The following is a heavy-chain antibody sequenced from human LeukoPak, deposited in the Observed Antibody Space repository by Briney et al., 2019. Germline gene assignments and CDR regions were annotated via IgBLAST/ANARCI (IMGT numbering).Heavy chain of an antibody. CDR1: GYTFTGYY. D-gene: IGHD4-17*01. CDR3: ARADYGDYVPTR. V-gene: IGHV1-2*02. J-gene: IGHJ4*02. CDR2: INPNSGGT. Sequence: VASVKVSCKASGYTFTGYYMHWVRQAPGQGLEWMGWINPNSGGTNYAQKFQGRVTMTRDTSISTAYMELSRLRSDDTAVYYCARADYGDYVPTRWGQGTLVTVSS.